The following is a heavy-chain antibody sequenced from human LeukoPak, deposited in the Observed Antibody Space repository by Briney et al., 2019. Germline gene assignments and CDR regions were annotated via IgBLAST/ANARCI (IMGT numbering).Heavy chain of an antibody. CDR2: LYWDDDK. CDR3: VYRLGLGGVDDWFDS. V-gene: IGHV2-5*02. D-gene: IGHD3-16*01. J-gene: IGHJ5*01. CDR1: GLSLPTSGGG. Sequence: CGPTLVKPTQTLTLTCTLSGLSLPTSGGGVGWVRQSPGKSLDWHALLYWDDDKRYSPSLRSWLTVTKDASKNQVDLTMTNMNPVDTGTYYCVYRLGLGGVDDWFDSSGQGTQVTVSS.